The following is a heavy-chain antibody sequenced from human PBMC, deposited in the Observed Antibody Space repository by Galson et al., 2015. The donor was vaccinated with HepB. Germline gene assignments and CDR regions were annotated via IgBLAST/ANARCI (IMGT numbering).Heavy chain of an antibody. CDR1: GYTFTSYA. Sequence: SVKVSCKASGYTFTSYAMHWVRQAPGQRLEWMGWINAGNGNTKYSQKFQGRVTITRDTSASTAYTELSSLRSEDTAVYYCARDRSSGWYSAFDIWGQGTMVTVSS. J-gene: IGHJ3*02. CDR2: INAGNGNT. CDR3: ARDRSSGWYSAFDI. D-gene: IGHD6-19*01. V-gene: IGHV1-3*01.